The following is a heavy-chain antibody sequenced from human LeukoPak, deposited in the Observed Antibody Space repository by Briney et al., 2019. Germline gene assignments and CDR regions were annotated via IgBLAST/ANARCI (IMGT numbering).Heavy chain of an antibody. D-gene: IGHD2-2*01. CDR1: GFTFSSYW. CDR3: AKDVVVVPAAKGRNDAFDI. J-gene: IGHJ3*02. Sequence: GGSLRLSCAASGFTFSSYWMSWVRQAPGKGLEWVANLKQDGSEKYYVDSAKGRFTISRDNAKNSLYLQMNSLRAEDTAVYYCAKDVVVVPAAKGRNDAFDIWGQGTMVTVSS. CDR2: LKQDGSEK. V-gene: IGHV3-7*03.